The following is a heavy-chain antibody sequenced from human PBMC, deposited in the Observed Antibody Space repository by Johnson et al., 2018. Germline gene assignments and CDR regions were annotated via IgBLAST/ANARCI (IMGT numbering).Heavy chain of an antibody. D-gene: IGHD4-17*01. CDR3: VKVGYGDYIGYYYGRDV. CDR1: GGTFSNYA. V-gene: IGHV1-69*01. Sequence: QVQLQESGAEVKKPGSSVKVSCKASGGTFSNYAINWVRPAPGQGLEWMGGIIPIFGTTNYARKFLARVTGTADETRSTAYMERSSLNSEDTAGYYCVKVGYGDYIGYYYGRDVWGQGLTVPVSS. CDR2: IIPIFGTT. J-gene: IGHJ6*02.